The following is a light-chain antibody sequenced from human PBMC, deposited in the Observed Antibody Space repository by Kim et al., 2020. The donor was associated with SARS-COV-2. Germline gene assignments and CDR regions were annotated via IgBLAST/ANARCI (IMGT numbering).Light chain of an antibody. CDR3: QRSYSTPRLT. J-gene: IGKJ4*01. CDR2: AAS. Sequence: SVGDRVPIPCRPSQSIDIYLNWYQHIPGKAPKLLIYAASSMQSGVPSRFSGSVSGTDFTLAISSLRPEDFATYYCQRSYSTPRLTFGGGTKVDIK. CDR1: QSIDIY. V-gene: IGKV1-39*01.